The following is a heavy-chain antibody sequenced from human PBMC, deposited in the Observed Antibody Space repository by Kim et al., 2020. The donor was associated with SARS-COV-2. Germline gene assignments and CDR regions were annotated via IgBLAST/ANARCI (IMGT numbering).Heavy chain of an antibody. J-gene: IGHJ2*01. Sequence: SLKSRVTISVDTSKNQFSLKLSSVTAADTAVYYCARGCDRHSGRSWYFDLWGRGTLVTVSS. D-gene: IGHD3-10*01. CDR3: ARGCDRHSGRSWYFDL. V-gene: IGHV4-34*13.